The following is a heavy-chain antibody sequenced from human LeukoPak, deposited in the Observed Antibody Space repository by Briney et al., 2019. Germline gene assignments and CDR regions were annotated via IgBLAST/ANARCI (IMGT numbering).Heavy chain of an antibody. Sequence: GASVTVSCMASGYTFTNYNMHWVRQAPGQGLEWVGVINPSGGSSTYAQKLQDRVTMTTDTSTNTVYIEVSSLRSKPMAIYCCAMVPLGLFDCCGQGTLVTVSS. D-gene: IGHD6-13*01. CDR1: GYTFTNYN. CDR3: AMVPLGLFDC. J-gene: IGHJ4*02. CDR2: INPSGGSS. V-gene: IGHV1-46*04.